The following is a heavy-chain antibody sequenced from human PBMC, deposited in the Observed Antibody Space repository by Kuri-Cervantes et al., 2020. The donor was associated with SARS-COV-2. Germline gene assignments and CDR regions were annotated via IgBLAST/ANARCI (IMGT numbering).Heavy chain of an antibody. J-gene: IGHJ6*03. D-gene: IGHD3-22*01. CDR1: GFTFSSYS. V-gene: IGHV3-48*01. Sequence: GESLKISCAASGFTFSSYSMNWVRQAPGKGLGWVSYISSSSSTIYYADSVEGRFTISRDNAKNSLYLQMNSLRAEDTAVYYCSRTYDSSGSLYYYYYMDVWGKGTTVTVSS. CDR2: ISSSSSTI. CDR3: SRTYDSSGSLYYYYYMDV.